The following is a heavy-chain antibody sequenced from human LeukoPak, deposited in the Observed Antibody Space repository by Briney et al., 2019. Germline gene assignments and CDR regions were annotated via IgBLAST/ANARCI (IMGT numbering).Heavy chain of an antibody. CDR3: ARGRGGYNPFDY. V-gene: IGHV4-59*01. D-gene: IGHD5-24*01. J-gene: IGHJ4*02. Sequence: SETLSLTCTVSGGPISSYYWSWIRQPPGKGLEWIGYIYYSGSTNYNPSLKSRVTISVDTSKNQFSLKLSSVTAADTAVYYCARGRGGYNPFDYWGQGTLVTVSS. CDR2: IYYSGST. CDR1: GGPISSYY.